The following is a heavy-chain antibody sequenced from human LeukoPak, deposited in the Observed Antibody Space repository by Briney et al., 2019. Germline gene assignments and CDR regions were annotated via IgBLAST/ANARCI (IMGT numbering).Heavy chain of an antibody. V-gene: IGHV3-33*01. CDR1: GFTFSNYG. CDR3: ARKRGFGNYYYYGMDV. D-gene: IGHD3-10*01. CDR2: IWYDGSNK. Sequence: GGSLRLSCAASGFTFSNYGIHWVRRAPGRGLEWVAVIWYDGSNKYYADSVKGRFTISRDNSKNTLYLQMNSLRAEDTAVYYCARKRGFGNYYYYGMDVWGQGTTVTVSS. J-gene: IGHJ6*02.